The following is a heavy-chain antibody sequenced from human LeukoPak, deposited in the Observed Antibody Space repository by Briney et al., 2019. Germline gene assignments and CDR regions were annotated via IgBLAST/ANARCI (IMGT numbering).Heavy chain of an antibody. CDR3: AKGSNAKWFDP. CDR2: IWSDGSQQ. V-gene: IGHV3-33*06. CDR1: GFTFRSYG. Sequence: PGGSLRLSCAASGFTFRSYGMHWVRQAQGKGLEWVAVIWSDGSQQHYADSVKGRFTISRDNSKNTLYLQMNSLRAEDTAVYYCAKGSNAKWFDPWGQGTLVTVSS. J-gene: IGHJ5*02.